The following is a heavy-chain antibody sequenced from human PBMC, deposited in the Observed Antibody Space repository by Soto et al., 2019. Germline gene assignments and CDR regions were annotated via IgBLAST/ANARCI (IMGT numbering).Heavy chain of an antibody. D-gene: IGHD3-16*02. CDR2: IIPIFGTA. V-gene: IGHV1-69*01. CDR3: GRGGVGQRMITFGGVITD. J-gene: IGHJ4*02. Sequence: QVQLVQSGAEVKKPGSSVKVSCKASGGTFSSYAISWVRQAPGQGLEWMGGIIPIFGTANYAQKFQGRVTISGDESSRKALLAVGRLRWEATPFYCCGRGGVGQRMITFGGVITDWGEEPLVAVSS. CDR1: GGTFSSYA.